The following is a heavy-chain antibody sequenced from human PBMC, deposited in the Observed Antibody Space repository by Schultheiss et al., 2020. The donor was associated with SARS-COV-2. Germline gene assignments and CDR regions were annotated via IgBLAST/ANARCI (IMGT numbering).Heavy chain of an antibody. CDR1: GFTFSDYY. D-gene: IGHD6-13*01. CDR3: ARDGTGYFDY. J-gene: IGHJ4*02. Sequence: GGSLRLSCAASGFTFSDYYMSWIRQAPGKGLEWVSYISSSGNTIYDADSVKGRFTISRDNAKDSLYLRLNSLRVEDTAVYYCARDGTGYFDYWGQGTLVTVSS. CDR2: ISSSGNTI. V-gene: IGHV3-11*04.